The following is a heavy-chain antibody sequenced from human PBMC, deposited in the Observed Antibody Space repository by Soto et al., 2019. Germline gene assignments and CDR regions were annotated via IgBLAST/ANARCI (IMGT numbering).Heavy chain of an antibody. CDR2: IIPIFGTA. CDR3: ARDTGSGNHRYGMDV. D-gene: IGHD3-10*01. J-gene: IGHJ6*02. Sequence: QVQLVQSGAEVKKPGSSVKVSCKASGGTFSSYAISWVRQAPGQGLEWMGGIIPIFGTANYAQKFQGRVTIPEDESTSTAYMELSSLRSEDTAVSYCARDTGSGNHRYGMDVWGQGTTVTVSS. CDR1: GGTFSSYA. V-gene: IGHV1-69*01.